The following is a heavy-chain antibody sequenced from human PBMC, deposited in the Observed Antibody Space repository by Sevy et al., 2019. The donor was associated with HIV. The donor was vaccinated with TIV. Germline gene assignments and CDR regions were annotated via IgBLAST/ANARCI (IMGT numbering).Heavy chain of an antibody. Sequence: GGSLRLSCAAFGFTFSSYTMHWVRQAPGKGLEWVAVISYDGSNKYYADSVKGRFTISRDNSKNTLYLQMNSLRAEDTAVYYCARDGLGGFGQTLDVWGQGTTVTVSS. V-gene: IGHV3-30*04. J-gene: IGHJ6*02. D-gene: IGHD3-16*01. CDR1: GFTFSSYT. CDR2: ISYDGSNK. CDR3: ARDGLGGFGQTLDV.